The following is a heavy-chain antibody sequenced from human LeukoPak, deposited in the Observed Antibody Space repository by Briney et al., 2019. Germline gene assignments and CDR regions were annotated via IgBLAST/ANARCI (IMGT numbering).Heavy chain of an antibody. Sequence: KASETLSLTCVVSGASVSTSRYYWGWIRQPPGKGLEWIGNIYYSGSTYYNPSLKSRVTISVDTSKNQFSLKLYSVTAADTAVYYCARDSNNYYYYMDVWGKGTTVTVSS. CDR2: IYYSGST. CDR3: ARDSNNYYYYMDV. V-gene: IGHV4-39*07. CDR1: GASVSTSRYY. J-gene: IGHJ6*03. D-gene: IGHD2/OR15-2a*01.